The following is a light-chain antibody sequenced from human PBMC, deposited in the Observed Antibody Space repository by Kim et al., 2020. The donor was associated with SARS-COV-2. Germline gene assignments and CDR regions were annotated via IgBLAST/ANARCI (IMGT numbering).Light chain of an antibody. J-gene: IGLJ3*02. CDR1: SSNIGSNY. Sequence: ELTQPPSASGTPGQRVTISCTGSSSNIGSNYVYWYQQLPGTAPKLLIYSNNQRPSGVPDRFSGSKSGTSASLAISGLRSEDEADYYCAAWDDSLSGSWVFGGGTQLTVL. CDR2: SNN. CDR3: AAWDDSLSGSWV. V-gene: IGLV1-47*02.